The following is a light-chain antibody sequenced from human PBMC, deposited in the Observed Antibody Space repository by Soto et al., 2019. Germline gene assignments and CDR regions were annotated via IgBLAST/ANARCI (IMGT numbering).Light chain of an antibody. CDR2: DVS. V-gene: IGKV3-15*01. Sequence: VMTKSPASLSVSPGERVTLSCRAGQGVTTYFAWYQQKSGQAPRLLIYDVSTRATGVPSRFSGTGSETDFTLTICSLQSEDSAVYFCPQYNNLPFSFGQGTRLEIK. CDR1: QGVTTY. CDR3: PQYNNLPFS. J-gene: IGKJ5*01.